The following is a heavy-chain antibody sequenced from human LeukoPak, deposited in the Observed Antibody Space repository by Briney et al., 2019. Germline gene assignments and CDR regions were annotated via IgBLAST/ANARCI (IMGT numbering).Heavy chain of an antibody. D-gene: IGHD3-22*01. Sequence: PGGSLRLSCAVSGFTFNTHSMKWVRQAPGKGLEWIAYISRGIGTIHYADSVKGRFTISRDNAKNSVYLQMNSLRAEDTAVYYCARDRAAYYYDSSGNYDYWGQGTLVTVSS. V-gene: IGHV3-48*01. J-gene: IGHJ4*02. CDR3: ARDRAAYYYDSSGNYDY. CDR1: GFTFNTHS. CDR2: ISRGIGTI.